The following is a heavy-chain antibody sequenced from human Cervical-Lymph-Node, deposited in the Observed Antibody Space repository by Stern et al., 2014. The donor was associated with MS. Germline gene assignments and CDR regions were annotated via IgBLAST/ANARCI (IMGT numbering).Heavy chain of an antibody. CDR1: GYTFTSYG. CDR3: ARDKMHALDY. J-gene: IGHJ4*02. CDR2: ISADSGTT. Sequence: QVQLVESGTEVKKPGASLIVSCKASGYTFTSYGISWVRQAPGQGLEWVGWISADSGTTKNAQNHRDRITLTRDTSTGTAYMELRTLRYEDPAVYYCARDKMHALDYWGQGTLVSVSS. D-gene: IGHD3-16*01. V-gene: IGHV1-18*01.